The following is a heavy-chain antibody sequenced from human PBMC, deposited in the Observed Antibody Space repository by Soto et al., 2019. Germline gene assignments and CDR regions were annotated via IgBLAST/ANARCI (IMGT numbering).Heavy chain of an antibody. CDR2: FSLSGTT. D-gene: IGHD6-13*01. CDR1: GASITGTSY. J-gene: IGHJ4*02. V-gene: IGHV4-4*07. CDR3: ARGITPPGAPAWYYFDS. Sequence: SETLSLTCTVSGASITGTSYWSWIRQPAGKRLEWIGRFSLSGTTNYNPSLRSRVTMSADVSKNQFSLRLTSVTAADTALYYCARGITPPGAPAWYYFDSWGQGTLVTVSS.